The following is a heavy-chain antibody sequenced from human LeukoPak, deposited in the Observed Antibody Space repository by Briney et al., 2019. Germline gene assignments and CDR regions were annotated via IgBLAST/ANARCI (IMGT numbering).Heavy chain of an antibody. CDR3: ATRTPYSSSWYDRYAYYYGMDV. D-gene: IGHD6-13*01. CDR1: GFTFSNYG. J-gene: IGHJ6*02. V-gene: IGHV3-30*03. Sequence: GGSLRLSCAASGFTFSNYGMHWVRQAPGKGLEWVAVISYDGSNKYYADSVKGRFTISRDNSKNTLYLQMNSLRAEDTAVYYCATRTPYSSSWYDRYAYYYGMDVWGQGTTVTVSS. CDR2: ISYDGSNK.